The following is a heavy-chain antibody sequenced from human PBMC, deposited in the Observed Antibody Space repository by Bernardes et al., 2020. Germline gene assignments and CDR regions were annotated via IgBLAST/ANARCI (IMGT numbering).Heavy chain of an antibody. Sequence: ASVKVSCRASGYTFTGHYLHWLRQAPGQGLEWMGRIHPNSGGTNYAQKFQDRVTMTRDTSMNTAYMELSGLRSDDTAVYYCARDSGNLLLVVAATGEFDYWGQGALVTVSS. J-gene: IGHJ4*02. V-gene: IGHV1-2*06. CDR1: GYTFTGHY. CDR2: IHPNSGGT. D-gene: IGHD2-15*01. CDR3: ARDSGNLLLVVAATGEFDY.